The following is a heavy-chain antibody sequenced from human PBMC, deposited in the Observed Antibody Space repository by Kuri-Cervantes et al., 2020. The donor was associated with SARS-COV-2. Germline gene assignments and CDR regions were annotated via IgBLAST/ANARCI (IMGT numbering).Heavy chain of an antibody. J-gene: IGHJ5*02. D-gene: IGHD4/OR15-4a*01. V-gene: IGHV3-20*01. Sequence: CAVSGFTFDDYGMSWVRQAPGKGLEWVSGINWSGGTTGYADSVKGRCTISRDNAKSALFLQVNSLRAEDTAFYHCARHWRATIAEPFDAWGQGTLVTVSS. CDR1: GFTFDDYG. CDR2: INWSGGTT. CDR3: ARHWRATIAEPFDA.